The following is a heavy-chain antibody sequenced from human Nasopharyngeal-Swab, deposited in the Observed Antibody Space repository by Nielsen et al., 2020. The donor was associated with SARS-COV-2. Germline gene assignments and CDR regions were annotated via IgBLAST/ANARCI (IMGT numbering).Heavy chain of an antibody. CDR1: GFTFSSYA. CDR2: ISYDGSNK. Sequence: GESLKTSCAASGFTFSSYAMHWVRQAPGKGLEWVAVISYDGSNKYYADSVKGRFTISRDNSKNTLYLQMNSLRAEDTAVYYCARDWRQLVSYYFDYWGQGTLVTVSS. V-gene: IGHV3-30-3*01. J-gene: IGHJ4*02. CDR3: ARDWRQLVSYYFDY. D-gene: IGHD6-13*01.